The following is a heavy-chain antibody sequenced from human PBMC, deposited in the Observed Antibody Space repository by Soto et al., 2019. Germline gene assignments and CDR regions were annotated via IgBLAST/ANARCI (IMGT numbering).Heavy chain of an antibody. CDR2: IYYSGST. D-gene: IGHD3-22*01. Sequence: SETLSLTCTVSGGSISSSSYYWGWIRQPPGKRLEWIGSIYYSGSTYYNPSLKSRVTISVDTSKNQFSLKLSSVTAADTAVYYCARGGLYFYYSSGYSATPKGYYYDVMDVSGQGTTVTVSS. J-gene: IGHJ6*02. V-gene: IGHV4-39*01. CDR1: GGSISSSSYY. CDR3: ARGGLYFYYSSGYSATPKGYYYDVMDV.